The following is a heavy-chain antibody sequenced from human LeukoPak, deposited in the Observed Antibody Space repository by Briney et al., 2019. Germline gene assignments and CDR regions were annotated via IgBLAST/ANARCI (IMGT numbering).Heavy chain of an antibody. Sequence: PSETLSLTCTVSGGSISSNAYYCAWIRQPPGKGLEWIGRIYSSVSTYYNPSLKSRVTIPVDTSKNQFSLRLSSVTATDTAVYYCARGRDNAKIHTWGQGNLVTVSS. CDR1: GGSISSNAYY. J-gene: IGHJ5*02. V-gene: IGHV4-39*01. CDR2: IYSSVST. D-gene: IGHD1-14*01. CDR3: ARGRDNAKIHT.